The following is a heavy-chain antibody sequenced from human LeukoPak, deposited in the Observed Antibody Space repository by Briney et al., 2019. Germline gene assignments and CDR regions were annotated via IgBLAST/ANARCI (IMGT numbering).Heavy chain of an antibody. Sequence: SVKVSCKASGYTFTGYYMHWVRPAPGQGLEWMGRIIPILGIANYAQKFQGRVTITADKSTSTAYMELSSLRSEDTAVYYCAEDSYGRQSFDYWGQGTLVTVSS. D-gene: IGHD5-18*01. V-gene: IGHV1-69*02. CDR2: IIPILGIA. CDR1: GYTFTGYY. J-gene: IGHJ4*02. CDR3: AEDSYGRQSFDY.